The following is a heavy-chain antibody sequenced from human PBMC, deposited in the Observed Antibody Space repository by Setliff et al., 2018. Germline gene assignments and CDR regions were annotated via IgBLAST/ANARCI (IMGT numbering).Heavy chain of an antibody. CDR2: ISSDGVRT. J-gene: IGHJ4*02. D-gene: IGHD1-26*01. V-gene: IGHV3-64*02. CDR3: ATWNGRSSDY. Sequence: GGSLRLSCAASGFTFSFYSMNWVRQAPGKGLEWISYISSDGVRTYYVDSVKGRFTISRDNYKNTLNLQMGSLRAEDMAIYYCATWNGRSSDYWGQGTLVTVSS. CDR1: GFTFSFYS.